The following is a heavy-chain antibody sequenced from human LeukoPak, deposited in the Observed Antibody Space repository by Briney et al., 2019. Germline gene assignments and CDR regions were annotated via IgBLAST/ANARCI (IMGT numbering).Heavy chain of an antibody. CDR1: GFTFSSYA. Sequence: PGGSLRLSCAASGFTFSSYAMSWVRQAPGKGLEWVSAISGSGGSTYYADSVKGRFTISRDNAKNSLYLQMNSLRAEDTAVYYCARYSIPYYFDYWGQGTLVTVSS. CDR2: ISGSGGST. CDR3: ARYSIPYYFDY. V-gene: IGHV3-23*01. J-gene: IGHJ4*02. D-gene: IGHD4-11*01.